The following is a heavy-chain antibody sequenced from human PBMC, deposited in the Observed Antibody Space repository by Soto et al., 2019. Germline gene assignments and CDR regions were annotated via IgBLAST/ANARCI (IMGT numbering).Heavy chain of an antibody. CDR2: TKNKPNNYTT. CDR1: GFTFTDHY. V-gene: IGHV3-72*01. D-gene: IGHD2-2*01. Sequence: PGGSLRLSCLASGFTFTDHYMDWVRQAPGTGLEWIARTKNKPNNYTTTYAASVKGRFTISRDDSESSLYLQMNNLKTEDTAVYYCASSGPAVLNGFYYPDMDVWGQGTTVTVSS. J-gene: IGHJ6*02. CDR3: ASSGPAVLNGFYYPDMDV.